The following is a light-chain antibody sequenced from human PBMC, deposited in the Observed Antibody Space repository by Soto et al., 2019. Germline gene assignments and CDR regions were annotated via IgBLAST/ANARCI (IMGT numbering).Light chain of an antibody. Sequence: QSALTQPPSASGSPGQSVTISCTGTSSDIGTYRYVSWYQQHPGKAPKLMISEVSKRPSGVPDRFSGSKSGNTASLTVSGLQGEDEADYYCSSYAGGTMVFGGGTKPTVL. CDR2: EVS. CDR3: SSYAGGTMV. J-gene: IGLJ2*01. V-gene: IGLV2-8*01. CDR1: SSDIGTYRY.